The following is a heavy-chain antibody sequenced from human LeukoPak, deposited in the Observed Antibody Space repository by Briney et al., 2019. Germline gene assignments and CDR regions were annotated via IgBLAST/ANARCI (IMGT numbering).Heavy chain of an antibody. CDR2: INPNSGGT. Sequence: ASVKVSCKASGYTFTGYYMHWVRQAPGQGPEWMGWINPNSGGTNYAQKFQGRVTMTRDTSISTAYMELSRLRSDDTAVYYCARDPTNHMYNWNDVSDAFDIWGQGTMVTVSS. J-gene: IGHJ3*02. CDR3: ARDPTNHMYNWNDVSDAFDI. D-gene: IGHD1-1*01. CDR1: GYTFTGYY. V-gene: IGHV1-2*02.